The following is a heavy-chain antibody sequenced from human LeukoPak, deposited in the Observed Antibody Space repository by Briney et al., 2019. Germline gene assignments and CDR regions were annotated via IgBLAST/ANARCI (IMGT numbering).Heavy chain of an antibody. Sequence: ASVKVSCKASGYTFTGYCMHWVRQAPGQGLEWMGWINPNSGGTNYAQKFQGRVTMTRDTSISTAYMELSRLRSDDTAVYYCARGAIVGAPYFDYWGQGTLVTVSS. D-gene: IGHD1-26*01. V-gene: IGHV1-2*02. CDR1: GYTFTGYC. CDR3: ARGAIVGAPYFDY. CDR2: INPNSGGT. J-gene: IGHJ4*02.